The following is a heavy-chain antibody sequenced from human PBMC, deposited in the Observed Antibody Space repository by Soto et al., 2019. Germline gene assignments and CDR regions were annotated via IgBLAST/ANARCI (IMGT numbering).Heavy chain of an antibody. V-gene: IGHV3-30*18. D-gene: IGHD2-15*01. J-gene: IGHJ4*02. CDR1: GFTFSSYG. CDR2: MSWDGSDE. Sequence: QVQLVESGGGVVQPGRSLRLSCAASGFTFSSYGMHWVRQAPGKGLEWVAVMSWDGSDEFYEETVKGRFTVSRDNSRNTLYLQMNSLRPEDTAVYYCAKEGCSGGICYGFDYWGQGTLVTVS. CDR3: AKEGCSGGICYGFDY.